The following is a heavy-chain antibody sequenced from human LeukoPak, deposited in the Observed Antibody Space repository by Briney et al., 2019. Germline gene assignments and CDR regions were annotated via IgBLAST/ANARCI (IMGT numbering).Heavy chain of an antibody. V-gene: IGHV4-59*08. CDR1: GGSISSYY. D-gene: IGHD5-24*01. CDR2: IYYSGST. CDR3: ARLRDGYNYYFDY. Sequence: SETLSLTCTVSGGSISSYYWSWIRQPPGKGLEWIGYIYYSGSTNYNPPLKSRVTISVDTSKNQFSLKLSSVTAADTAVYYCARLRDGYNYYFDYWGQGTLVTVSS. J-gene: IGHJ4*02.